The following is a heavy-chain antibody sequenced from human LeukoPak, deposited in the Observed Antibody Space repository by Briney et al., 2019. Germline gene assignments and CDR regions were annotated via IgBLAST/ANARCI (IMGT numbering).Heavy chain of an antibody. J-gene: IGHJ6*03. CDR2: ITTGRGDT. CDR1: GYTFTDYA. V-gene: IGHV1-3*03. CDR3: ARGAYGLGYYYYYYYMDV. D-gene: IGHD4-17*01. Sequence: GASVKVSCKASGYTFTDYALHWVRQAPGQSLEWMGWITTGRGDTQYSQAFQRRITITRNTSISTAYMELSSLRSEDTAVYYCARGAYGLGYYYYYYYMDVWGKGTTVTVSS.